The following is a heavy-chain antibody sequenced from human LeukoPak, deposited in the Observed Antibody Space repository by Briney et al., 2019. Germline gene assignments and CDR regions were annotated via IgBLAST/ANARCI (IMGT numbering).Heavy chain of an antibody. V-gene: IGHV3-33*01. Sequence: GGSLRLSCAASGFTFSNYGMQWVRQAPGKGLEWVAVIWYDGSNKIYAESVKGRFTISRDNSTNTLYLQMNSLRAEDTAVYYCARADCSGGSCPYYYGMDVWGQGTTVTVSS. CDR2: IWYDGSNK. D-gene: IGHD2-15*01. J-gene: IGHJ6*02. CDR3: ARADCSGGSCPYYYGMDV. CDR1: GFTFSNYG.